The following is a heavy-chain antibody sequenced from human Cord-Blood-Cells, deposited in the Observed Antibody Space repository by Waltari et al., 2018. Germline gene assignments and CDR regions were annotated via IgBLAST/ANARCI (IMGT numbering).Heavy chain of an antibody. J-gene: IGHJ4*02. CDR2: IYYSGST. CDR1: GGSISSYY. Sequence: QVQLQESGPGLVKPSETLSLTCTVSGGSISSYYWSWIRQPPGKGLEWIGYIYYSGSTNHNPSLKSRVTRSVDTSKNQFSLKLSSVTAADTAVYYCARLSGYDSNWDYWGQGTLVTVSS. CDR3: ARLSGYDSNWDY. V-gene: IGHV4-59*01. D-gene: IGHD5-12*01.